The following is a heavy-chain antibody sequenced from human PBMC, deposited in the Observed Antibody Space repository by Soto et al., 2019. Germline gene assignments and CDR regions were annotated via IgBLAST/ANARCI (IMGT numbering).Heavy chain of an antibody. D-gene: IGHD6-13*01. V-gene: IGHV4-59*01. CDR3: ARGSYGSSSAFYGMDV. CDR2: IYYSGST. J-gene: IGHJ6*02. Sequence: SATLSLTYTVSGGNISSYYWSWIRQNPGKELEWIGYIYYSGSTNYNPSLKSRVTISVDTSKNQFSLKLSSVTAADTAVYYCARGSYGSSSAFYGMDVWGQGPTVSVSS. CDR1: GGNISSYY.